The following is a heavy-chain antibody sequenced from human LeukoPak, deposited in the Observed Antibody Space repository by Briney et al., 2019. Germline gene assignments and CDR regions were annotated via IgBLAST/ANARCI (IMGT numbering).Heavy chain of an antibody. CDR3: ARSSREMRFRITMVRGVIWWFDP. D-gene: IGHD3-10*01. CDR1: GYSISGGYY. CDR2: INHSGST. Sequence: SETLSLTCTVSGYSISGGYYWSWIRQPPGKGLEWIGEINHSGSTNYNPSLKSRVTISVDTSKNQFSLKLSSVTAADTAVYYCARSSREMRFRITMVRGVIWWFDPWGQGTLVTVSS. J-gene: IGHJ5*02. V-gene: IGHV4-34*01.